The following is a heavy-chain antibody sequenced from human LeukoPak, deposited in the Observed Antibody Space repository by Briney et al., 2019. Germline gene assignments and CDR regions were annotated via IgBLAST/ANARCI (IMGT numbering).Heavy chain of an antibody. V-gene: IGHV3-33*01. D-gene: IGHD3-16*02. Sequence: PGRSLRLSCAASGFSFDTYAMHWVRQAPGQGLEWVALIWHDGSHKFYSNSVRGQFTISRDNSKNTVYLQMNNLRPDDTAVYYCAGSRVMEGLQRSTSGLIGYWGQGTLVTVSS. J-gene: IGHJ4*02. CDR3: AGSRVMEGLQRSTSGLIGY. CDR1: GFSFDTYA. CDR2: IWHDGSHK.